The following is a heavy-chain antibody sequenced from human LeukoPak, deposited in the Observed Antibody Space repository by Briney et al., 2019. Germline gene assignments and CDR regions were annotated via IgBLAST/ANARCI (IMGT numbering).Heavy chain of an antibody. CDR2: IYYSGST. CDR3: ARARVRAFDI. J-gene: IGHJ3*02. CDR1: GGSISSYY. V-gene: IGHV4-39*07. D-gene: IGHD2-8*01. Sequence: SETLSLTCTVSGGSISSYYWGWIRQPPGKGLEWIGSIYYSGSTYYNPSLKSRVTISVDTSKNQFSLKLSSVTAADTAVYYCARARVRAFDIWGQGTMVTVSS.